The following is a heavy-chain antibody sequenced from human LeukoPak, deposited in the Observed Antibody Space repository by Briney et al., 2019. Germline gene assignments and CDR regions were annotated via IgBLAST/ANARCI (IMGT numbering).Heavy chain of an antibody. Sequence: SETLSLTCNVSGASINSYRWNWIRQPPGKGLEWIGYISYDGKTNYNPSLKNRLTLSVDTSKHQFSLNLNSVTAADTARYYCTKGYYDPFDCWGQGTLVTVTS. CDR1: GASINSYR. CDR3: TKGYYDPFDC. V-gene: IGHV4-59*01. D-gene: IGHD3-22*01. CDR2: ISYDGKT. J-gene: IGHJ4*02.